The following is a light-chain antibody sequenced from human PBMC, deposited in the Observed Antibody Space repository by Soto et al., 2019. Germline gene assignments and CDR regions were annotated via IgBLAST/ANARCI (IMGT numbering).Light chain of an antibody. J-gene: IGKJ2*01. CDR2: AAS. V-gene: IGKV1-39*01. Sequence: DIPMTQSPSSLSASVRDTVTITCRASQSISVHLNWYQQKPGEVPKLLIYAASNLHSGVPSRFSGSGSETDFALTISSLQPEDFATYYCQQSDITPYTFGQGTRLEIK. CDR3: QQSDITPYT. CDR1: QSISVH.